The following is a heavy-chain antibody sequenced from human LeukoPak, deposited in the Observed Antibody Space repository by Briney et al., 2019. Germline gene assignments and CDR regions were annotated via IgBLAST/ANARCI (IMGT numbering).Heavy chain of an antibody. D-gene: IGHD3-3*01. Sequence: ASVKVSCKASGYTFTGYYMHWVRQAPGQGLEWMGWINPNSGGTNYAQKFQGRVTMTRDTPISTAYMELSRLRSDDTAVYYCARPLRQTHYYYMDVWGKGTTVTVSS. V-gene: IGHV1-2*02. J-gene: IGHJ6*03. CDR3: ARPLRQTHYYYMDV. CDR2: INPNSGGT. CDR1: GYTFTGYY.